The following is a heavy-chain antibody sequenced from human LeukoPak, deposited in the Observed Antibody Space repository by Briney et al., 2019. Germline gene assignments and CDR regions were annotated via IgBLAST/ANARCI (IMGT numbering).Heavy chain of an antibody. CDR3: ATTGLWFGERDY. CDR1: GYTLTELS. D-gene: IGHD3-10*01. CDR2: FDPEDGET. V-gene: IGHV1-24*01. J-gene: IGHJ4*02. Sequence: ASVKVSCKVSGYTLTELSMHWVRQAPGKGLEWMGGFDPEDGETIYAQKFQGRVTMTEDTSTDTAYMELSSLRSEDTAVYYCATTGLWFGERDYWGQGTLVTVSS.